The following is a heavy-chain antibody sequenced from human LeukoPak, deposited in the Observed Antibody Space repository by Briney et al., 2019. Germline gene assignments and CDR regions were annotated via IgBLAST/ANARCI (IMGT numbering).Heavy chain of an antibody. CDR1: GFTFSGSA. Sequence: PGGSLRLSCAASGFTFSGSAMHWVRQAPGRGLEWVANIKQDGSEKYYVDSVKGRFTISRDNAKNSLYLQMNSLRAEDTAVYYCARDKKIAAAGSGAFDIWGQGTMVTVSS. V-gene: IGHV3-7*01. D-gene: IGHD6-13*01. J-gene: IGHJ3*02. CDR2: IKQDGSEK. CDR3: ARDKKIAAAGSGAFDI.